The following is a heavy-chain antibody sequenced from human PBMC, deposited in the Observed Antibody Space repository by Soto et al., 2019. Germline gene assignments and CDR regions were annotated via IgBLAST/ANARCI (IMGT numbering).Heavy chain of an antibody. CDR1: AFTFSSYG. CDR2: IWYDGSNK. V-gene: IGHV3-33*01. J-gene: IGHJ4*02. CDR3: ARELDLGGDYYDSSGLTTGY. Sequence: GGSLRLSCAASAFTFSSYGMHWVRQAPGKGLEWVAVIWYDGSNKYYADSVKGRFTISRDNSKNTLYLQMNSLRAEDTAVYYCARELDLGGDYYDSSGLTTGYWGQGTLVTVS. D-gene: IGHD3-22*01.